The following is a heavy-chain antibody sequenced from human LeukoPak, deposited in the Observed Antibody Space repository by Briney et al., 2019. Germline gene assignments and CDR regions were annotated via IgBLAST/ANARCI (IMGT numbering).Heavy chain of an antibody. CDR3: ARVKWELFFFDY. J-gene: IGHJ4*02. CDR2: IIPILGIA. V-gene: IGHV1-69*02. CDR1: GGTFSSYT. Sequence: SVKVSCKASGGTFSSYTISWVRQAPGQGLEWMGRIIPILGIANYAQKFQGRVTITADKSTSTAYMELSSLRSEDTAVYYCARVKWELFFFDYWGQGTLVTVSS. D-gene: IGHD1-26*01.